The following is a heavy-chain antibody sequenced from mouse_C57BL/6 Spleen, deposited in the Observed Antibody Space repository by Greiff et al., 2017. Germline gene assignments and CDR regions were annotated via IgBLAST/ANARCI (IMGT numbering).Heavy chain of an antibody. Sequence: DVKLVESREGLVKPGGSLKLSCAASGFTFSSYAMSWVRQTPEKRLEWVAYISSGGDYIYYADTVKGRFTISRDNARNTLYLQMSSLKSEDTAMYYCTRDGSSYYFDYWGQGTTLTVSS. CDR2: ISSGGDYI. D-gene: IGHD1-1*01. CDR3: TRDGSSYYFDY. CDR1: GFTFSSYA. J-gene: IGHJ2*01. V-gene: IGHV5-9-1*02.